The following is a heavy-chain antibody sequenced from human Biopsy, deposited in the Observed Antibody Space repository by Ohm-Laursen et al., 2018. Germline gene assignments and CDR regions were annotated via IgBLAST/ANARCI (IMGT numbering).Heavy chain of an antibody. Sequence: SLRLSCAAFGFTYTTFAMSWVRQAPGKGPEWVSTISANGATSYYADSVKGRFTISRDDAKGSLYLQMTNLRAEDTAVYYCGRSYGIMAAPVHLWGQGTLVTVSS. CDR1: GFTYTTFA. CDR3: GRSYGIMAAPVHL. D-gene: IGHD3-16*01. V-gene: IGHV3-23*01. CDR2: ISANGATS. J-gene: IGHJ4*01.